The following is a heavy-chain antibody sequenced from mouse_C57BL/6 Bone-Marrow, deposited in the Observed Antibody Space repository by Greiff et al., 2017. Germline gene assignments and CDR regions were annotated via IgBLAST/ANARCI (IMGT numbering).Heavy chain of an antibody. CDR1: GYTFTSYG. D-gene: IGHD1-1*01. V-gene: IGHV1-81*01. J-gene: IGHJ2*01. CDR3: ARSTTVVATKDY. CDR2: IYPRSGNT. Sequence: VQLQQSGAELARPGASVKLSCKASGYTFTSYGISWVKQRTGQGLEWIGEIYPRSGNTYYNEKFKGKATLTADKSSSTAYMGLRSLTSEDSAVXFCARSTTVVATKDYWGQGTTLTVSS.